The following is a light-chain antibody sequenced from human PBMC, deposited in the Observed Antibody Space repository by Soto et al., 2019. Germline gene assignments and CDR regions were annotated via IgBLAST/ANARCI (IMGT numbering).Light chain of an antibody. CDR3: SSYTSTNSGV. V-gene: IGLV2-14*01. CDR2: DVS. Sequence: QSALNQSASVSGSPGQSITISCTGTSSDVGGYNYVSWYQQHPGKAPKLIIYDVSNRPSGVSTRFSVSKSGNTASLTISGLQGEDEADYSCSSYTSTNSGVFGGGTKLTVL. CDR1: SSDVGGYNY. J-gene: IGLJ3*02.